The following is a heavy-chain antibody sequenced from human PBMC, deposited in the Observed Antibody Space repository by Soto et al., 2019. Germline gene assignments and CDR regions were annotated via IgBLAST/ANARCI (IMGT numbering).Heavy chain of an antibody. CDR1: GCSVRSSTYY. J-gene: IGHJ4*02. D-gene: IGHD3-10*01. CDR2: IYYSGRT. CDR3: ARSRGVYFDY. Sequence: PSETLSLTCTVSGCSVRSSTYYWGWIRQAPGKGLEWMASIYYSGRTHNNPALKSRVTMSVDTYTNQFSLKMNAVTAADTAVYYCARSRGVYFDYWGQGTLVT. V-gene: IGHV4-39*01.